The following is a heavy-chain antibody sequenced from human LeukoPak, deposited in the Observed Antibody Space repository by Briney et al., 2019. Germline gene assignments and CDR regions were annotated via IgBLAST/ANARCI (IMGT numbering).Heavy chain of an antibody. CDR3: TTKIDS. J-gene: IGHJ4*02. CDR1: GFTFSNYA. CDR2: FSPSGGGT. Sequence: GGSLRLSCAASGFTFSNYAMSWVRQAPGKGLEWVSAFSPSGGGTYYADSVKGRFTISRDNSKNTLYLQMNSLRAEDTAVYYCTTKIDSWGQGTLVTVSS. V-gene: IGHV3-23*01. D-gene: IGHD1-14*01.